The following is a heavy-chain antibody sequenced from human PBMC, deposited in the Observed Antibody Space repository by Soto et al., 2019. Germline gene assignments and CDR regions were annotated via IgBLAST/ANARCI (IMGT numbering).Heavy chain of an antibody. CDR3: ARLRDGYKYPYFDY. D-gene: IGHD5-12*01. CDR1: GGSISSSSYY. CDR2: IYYSGST. V-gene: IGHV4-39*01. J-gene: IGHJ4*02. Sequence: PSENPALTCTVSGGSISSSSYYWGWIRQPPGKGLEWIGSIYYSGSTYYNPSLKSRVTISVDTSKNQFSLKLSSVTAADTAVYYCARLRDGYKYPYFDYWGQGTLVTVSS.